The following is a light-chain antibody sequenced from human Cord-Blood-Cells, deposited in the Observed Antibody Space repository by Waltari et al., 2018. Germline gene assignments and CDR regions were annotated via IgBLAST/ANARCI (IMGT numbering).Light chain of an antibody. Sequence: EIVLTQSPGTLSLSPGERATLFCRASQSVSSSYLAWYKQKPGQAPRLLIYGASSRATGIPDRFSGSGSGTDFTLTISRLEPEDFAVYYCQQYGSSPLTFGGGTKVEIK. CDR3: QQYGSSPLT. V-gene: IGKV3-20*01. J-gene: IGKJ4*01. CDR1: QSVSSSY. CDR2: GAS.